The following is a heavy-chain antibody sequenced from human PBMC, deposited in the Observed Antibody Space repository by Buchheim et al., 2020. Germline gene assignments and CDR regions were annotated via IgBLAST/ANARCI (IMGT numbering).Heavy chain of an antibody. CDR1: GFTFSSYS. D-gene: IGHD5-24*01. CDR2: ISSSSSTI. CDR3: ARGRRMATGVFDY. V-gene: IGHV3-48*01. Sequence: EVQLVESGGGLVQPGGSLRLSCAASGFTFSSYSMNWVRQAPGKGLEWVSYISSSSSTIYYADSVKGRFTISRDTAKKSLYLQMNSLRAEDTAVYYCARGRRMATGVFDYWGQGTLVTVSS. J-gene: IGHJ4*02.